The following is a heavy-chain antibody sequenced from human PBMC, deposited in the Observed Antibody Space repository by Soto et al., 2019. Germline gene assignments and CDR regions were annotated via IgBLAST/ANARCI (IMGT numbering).Heavy chain of an antibody. V-gene: IGHV3-48*02. CDR3: ARDSCRNTSCAANY. J-gene: IGHJ4*02. D-gene: IGHD2-2*01. CDR1: EFTFSTYS. Sequence: EVQLVESGGGLVQPGGSLRLSCAASEFTFSTYSMNWVRQAPGKGLEWISYISSTGSNIYYADSVKGRFTISRDNARNSLYLQMNSLRDEDTAVYYCARDSCRNTSCAANYWGQGTLVTVSP. CDR2: ISSTGSNI.